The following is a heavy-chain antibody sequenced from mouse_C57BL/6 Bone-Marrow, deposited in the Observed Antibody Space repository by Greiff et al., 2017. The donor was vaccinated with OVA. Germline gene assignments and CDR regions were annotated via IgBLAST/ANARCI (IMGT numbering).Heavy chain of an antibody. CDR1: GFTFSSYA. D-gene: IGHD2-2*01. J-gene: IGHJ4*01. CDR2: ISDGGSYT. Sequence: EVKLVESGGGLVKPGGSLKLSCAASGFTFSSYAMSWVRQTPEKRLEWVATISDGGSYTYYPDNVKGRFTISRDNAKNNLYLQMSHLKSEDTAMYYCARDPGGNDRDYYAMDYWGQGTSVTVSS. V-gene: IGHV5-4*01. CDR3: ARDPGGNDRDYYAMDY.